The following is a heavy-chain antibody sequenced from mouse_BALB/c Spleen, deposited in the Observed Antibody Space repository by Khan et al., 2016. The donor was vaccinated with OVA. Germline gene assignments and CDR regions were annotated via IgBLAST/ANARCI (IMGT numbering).Heavy chain of an antibody. CDR3: ARQPYYHYNIMDY. V-gene: IGHV2-6-1*01. Sequence: QVQLKESGPGLAAPSQSLSITCTISGFSLTSYGVHWGRQPPGKGLEWLVVIWSDGSTTYNSALKSRLTITNDNSHSQVFFKINSLQADDTAIYFCARQPYYHYNIMDYWGQGTSVTVSS. CDR1: GFSLTSYG. CDR2: IWSDGST. J-gene: IGHJ4*01. D-gene: IGHD2-10*01.